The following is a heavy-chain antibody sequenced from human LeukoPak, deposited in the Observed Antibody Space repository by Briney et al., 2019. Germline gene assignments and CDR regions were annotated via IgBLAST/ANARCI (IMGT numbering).Heavy chain of an antibody. J-gene: IGHJ4*02. D-gene: IGHD3-10*01. CDR1: GGSISSNNHY. V-gene: IGHV4-39*01. CDR2: ISYSGST. Sequence: PSETLSLTCTVSGGSISSNNHYWGWIHQPPGKGLEWIGSISYSGSTYYNPSLKSRVTISVDTSKNQFSLRLSSVTAADTAVYYCAKLVRGAYFFDYWGQGTLVTVSS. CDR3: AKLVRGAYFFDY.